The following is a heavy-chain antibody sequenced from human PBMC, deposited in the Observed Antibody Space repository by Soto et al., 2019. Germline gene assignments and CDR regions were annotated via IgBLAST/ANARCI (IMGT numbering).Heavy chain of an antibody. D-gene: IGHD1-26*01. CDR3: ARDRPLSEPPNGMDV. J-gene: IGHJ6*02. CDR1: GFTFSDYY. Sequence: GGSLRLSCAASGFTFSDYYMSWIRQAPGKGLEWVSYISSSGSTIYYADSVKGRFTISRDNAKNSLYLQMNSLRAEDTAVYYCARDRPLSEPPNGMDVWGQGTTLTVSS. V-gene: IGHV3-11*01. CDR2: ISSSGSTI.